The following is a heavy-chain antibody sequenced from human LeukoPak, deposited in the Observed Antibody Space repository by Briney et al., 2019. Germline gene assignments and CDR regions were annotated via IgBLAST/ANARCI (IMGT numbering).Heavy chain of an antibody. V-gene: IGHV4-39*07. D-gene: IGHD6-25*01. J-gene: IGHJ6*02. CDR2: IYYSGST. CDR1: GGSISGSSYY. CDR3: ARVGSIGGYYYYGMDV. Sequence: SETLSLTCTVSGGSISGSSYYWGWIRQPPGKGLEWIGSIYYSGSTYYNPSLKSRDTISVDTSKNQFSLKLSSVTAADTAVYYCARVGSIGGYYYYGMDVWGQGTTVTVSS.